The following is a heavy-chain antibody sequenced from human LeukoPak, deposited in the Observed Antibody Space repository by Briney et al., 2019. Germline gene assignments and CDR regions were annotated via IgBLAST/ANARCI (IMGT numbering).Heavy chain of an antibody. J-gene: IGHJ4*02. Sequence: GGSLRLSCAASGFTFSFYAMSWVRQAPGKGLEWVSTISNSGGSTYYADSVKGRFTISRDNFKNTLYLQMNNLRADDTAVYYCAKDQFGYSSGRYDYWGQGTLVTVSS. CDR3: AKDQFGYSSGRYDY. CDR2: ISNSGGST. CDR1: GFTFSFYA. D-gene: IGHD6-13*01. V-gene: IGHV3-23*01.